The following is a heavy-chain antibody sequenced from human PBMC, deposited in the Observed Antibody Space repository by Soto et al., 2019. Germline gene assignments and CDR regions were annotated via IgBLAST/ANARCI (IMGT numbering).Heavy chain of an antibody. Sequence: SETLSLTCAVYGGSFSGYYWSWIRQPPGKGLEWIGEINHSGSTNYNPSLKSRVTISVDTSKNHFSLKLSSVTAADTAVYYCARGREDYGDYFDYWGQGTLVTVSS. D-gene: IGHD4-17*01. V-gene: IGHV4-34*01. CDR3: ARGREDYGDYFDY. CDR2: INHSGST. J-gene: IGHJ4*02. CDR1: GGSFSGYY.